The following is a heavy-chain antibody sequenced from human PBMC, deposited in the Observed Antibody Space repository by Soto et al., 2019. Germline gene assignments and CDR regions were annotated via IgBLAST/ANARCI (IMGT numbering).Heavy chain of an antibody. J-gene: IGHJ5*02. CDR3: ARGGSAMAWFDP. CDR1: GGSFSGYY. Sequence: SETMSLTWAVYGGSFSGYYWSWIRQPPGKGLEWIGEINHSGSTNYNPSLKSRVTTSVDTSKNQFSLKLSSVTAAATAVYYCARGGSAMAWFDPWGQGTLVTVSS. D-gene: IGHD5-18*01. V-gene: IGHV4-34*01. CDR2: INHSGST.